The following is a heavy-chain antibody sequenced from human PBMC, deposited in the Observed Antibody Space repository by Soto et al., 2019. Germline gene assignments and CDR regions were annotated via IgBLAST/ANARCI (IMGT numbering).Heavy chain of an antibody. CDR1: GFTFDDYA. D-gene: IGHD3-22*01. Sequence: EVQLVESGGDLVQPGRSLRLSCAASGFTFDDYAMHWVRQVPGKGLQWVSGLSWNGVTIGYAASVKGRFTISRDNAKKFLYPQMNGPRPDDPALYYCAASRAYDSSDYSGFHSGMDVWGLGTTVAVSS. V-gene: IGHV3-9*01. J-gene: IGHJ6*02. CDR2: LSWNGVTI. CDR3: AASRAYDSSDYSGFHSGMDV.